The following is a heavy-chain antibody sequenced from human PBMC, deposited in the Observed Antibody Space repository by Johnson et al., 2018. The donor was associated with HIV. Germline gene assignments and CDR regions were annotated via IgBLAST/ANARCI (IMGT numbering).Heavy chain of an antibody. V-gene: IGHV3-30-3*01. CDR1: GFTFSSYA. CDR3: ARSDVDIVATILFDI. D-gene: IGHD5-12*01. J-gene: IGHJ3*02. Sequence: VQLVESGGGVVQPGRSLRLSCAASGFTFSSYAMHWVRQAPGKGMEWVAVISYDGSNKYYADSVKGRFTISRDNSKNTLYLQMNSLRVEDMAVYYCARSDVDIVATILFDIWGQGTMGTVSS. CDR2: ISYDGSNK.